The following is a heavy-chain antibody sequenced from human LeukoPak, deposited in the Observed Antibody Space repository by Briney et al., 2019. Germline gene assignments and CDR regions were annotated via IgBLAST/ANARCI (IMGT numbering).Heavy chain of an antibody. CDR3: ARVRGRMALAVAAIFWFDP. J-gene: IGHJ5*02. D-gene: IGHD2-21*02. CDR1: GFTFSSHG. V-gene: IGHV3-23*01. Sequence: GGSLRLSCVASGFTFSSHGMSWVRQAPGKGLEWVSGITSGTRTYYADSVKGRFAISRDNSKNTMYLQMNSLRAEDTAVYYCARVRGRMALAVAAIFWFDPWGQGTQVTVSS. CDR2: ITSGTRT.